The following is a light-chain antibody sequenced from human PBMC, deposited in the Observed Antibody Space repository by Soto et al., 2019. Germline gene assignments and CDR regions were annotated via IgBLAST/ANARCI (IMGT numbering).Light chain of an antibody. CDR3: QQYNNWHPVT. Sequence: EILMTQSPDTLSVSPGVRATLSCRASQSVSSNLAWYQQRPGQAPRLLIYGASTRATGIPARFSGSGSGTEFTLTISSLQSEDFAVYYCQQYNNWHPVTFGQGTKVDIK. CDR2: GAS. J-gene: IGKJ1*01. CDR1: QSVSSN. V-gene: IGKV3-15*01.